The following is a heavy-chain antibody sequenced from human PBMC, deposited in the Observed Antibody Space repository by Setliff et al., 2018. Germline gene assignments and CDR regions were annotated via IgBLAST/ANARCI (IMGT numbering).Heavy chain of an antibody. V-gene: IGHV4-39*07. CDR2: ISYSGST. CDR3: ARMSGFLYIDV. CDR1: DDSISSRHYY. Sequence: SETLSLTCTVSDDSISSRHYYWSWIRQPAGKGLEWIGSISYSGSTYYNPSLESRVTISVDTSKNQFSLKLSSVTAADTAVYYCARMSGFLYIDVWGKGTTVTVSS. D-gene: IGHD3-3*01. J-gene: IGHJ6*03.